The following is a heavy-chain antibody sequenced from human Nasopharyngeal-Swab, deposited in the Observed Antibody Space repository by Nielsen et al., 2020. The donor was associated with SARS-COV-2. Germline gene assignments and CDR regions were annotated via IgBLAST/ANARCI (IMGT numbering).Heavy chain of an antibody. CDR1: GYTFNNYY. CDR2: INPGNGGT. D-gene: IGHD2-2*01. CDR3: ARRGRCSGSSCDMDV. J-gene: IGHJ6*02. V-gene: IGHV1-46*02. Sequence: ASVKVSCKASGYTFNNYYIHWVRQAPGQGLEWMGMINPGNGGTTYAQKFQGRVTMTRDTSTSTVFMDLSSLRSEDTAVYYCARRGRCSGSSCDMDVWGQGTTVTVSS.